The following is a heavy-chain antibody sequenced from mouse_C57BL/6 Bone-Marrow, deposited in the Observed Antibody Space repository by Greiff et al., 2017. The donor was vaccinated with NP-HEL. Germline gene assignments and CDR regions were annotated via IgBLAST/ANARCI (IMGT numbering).Heavy chain of an antibody. CDR2: ISSGSSTI. D-gene: IGHD1-1*01. J-gene: IGHJ1*03. CDR3: ARSSHCYFDV. CDR1: GFTFSDYG. Sequence: EVKLVGSGGGLVKPGGSLKLSCAASGFTFSDYGMHWVRQAPEKGLEWVAYISSGSSTIYYADTVKGRFTISRDNAKNTLFLQMTSLRSEDTAMYYCARSSHCYFDVWGTGTTVTVSS. V-gene: IGHV5-17*01.